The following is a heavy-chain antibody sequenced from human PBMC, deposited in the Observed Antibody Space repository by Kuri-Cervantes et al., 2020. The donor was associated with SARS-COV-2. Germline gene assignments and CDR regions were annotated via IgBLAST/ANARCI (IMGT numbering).Heavy chain of an antibody. CDR1: GFSLSNARMG. CDR3: AHSASDSSGWYVSRYGYFDL. J-gene: IGHJ2*01. D-gene: IGHD6-19*01. V-gene: IGHV2-26*01. CDR2: IFSNDEK. Sequence: SGPTLVKPTETLTLTCTVSGFSLSNARMGVSWIRQPPGKALEWLAHIFSNDEKSYSTSLKSRLTISKDTSKSQVVLTMTNMDPVDTATYYCAHSASDSSGWYVSRYGYFDLWGRGTLVTVSS.